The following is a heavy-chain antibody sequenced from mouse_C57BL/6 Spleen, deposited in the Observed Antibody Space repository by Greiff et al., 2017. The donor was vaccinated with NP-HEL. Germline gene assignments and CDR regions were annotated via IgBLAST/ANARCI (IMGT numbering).Heavy chain of an antibody. CDR2: IHPNSGST. J-gene: IGHJ2*01. V-gene: IGHV1-64*01. CDR1: GYTFTSYW. D-gene: IGHD4-1*01. Sequence: QVQLQQSGAELVKPGASVKLSCKASGYTFTSYWMHWVKQRPGQGLEWIGMIHPNSGSTNYNEKFKSKATLTVDKSSSTAYMQLSSLTSEDSAVYYCARLTGTGYFDYWGQGTTLTVSS. CDR3: ARLTGTGYFDY.